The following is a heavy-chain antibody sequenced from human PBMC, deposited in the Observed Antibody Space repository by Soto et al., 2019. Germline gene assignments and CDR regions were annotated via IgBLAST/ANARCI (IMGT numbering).Heavy chain of an antibody. CDR1: GDSISSGGYS. D-gene: IGHD2-2*01. V-gene: IGHV4-30-2*01. CDR3: ARVPDG. Sequence: QLHLQESSAGLVKPSQTLSLTCAVSGDSISSGGYSWSWIRQPPGKGLEWIGYIYHSGSTYYNPSLKSRVTISVDRSKNQFSLKLSSVTAADTAVYYCARVPDGWGQGTLVTVSS. J-gene: IGHJ4*02. CDR2: IYHSGST.